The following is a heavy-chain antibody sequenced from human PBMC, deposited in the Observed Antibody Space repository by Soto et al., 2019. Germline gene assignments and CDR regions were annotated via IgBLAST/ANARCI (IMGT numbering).Heavy chain of an antibody. CDR2: ISYDGSNK. CDR1: GFTFSSYG. CDR3: AKDAYGDYGMDV. Sequence: QVQLVESGGGVVQPGRSLRLSCAASGFTFSSYGMHWVRQAPGKGLEWVAVISYDGSNKYYADSVKGRFTISRDNSKNPLYLQMNSLRAEDTAVYYCAKDAYGDYGMDVWGQGTTVTVSS. D-gene: IGHD4-17*01. J-gene: IGHJ6*02. V-gene: IGHV3-30*18.